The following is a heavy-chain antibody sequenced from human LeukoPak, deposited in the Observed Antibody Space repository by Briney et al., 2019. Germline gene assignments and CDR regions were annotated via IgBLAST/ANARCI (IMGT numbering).Heavy chain of an antibody. D-gene: IGHD5-18*01. Sequence: GGSLRLSCTASGFTFSSYEMNWVRQAPGKGLEWVSYISGSGYTLYYADSVKGRFTISRDNAKKSLYLQMSSLRAEDTAVYYCARVSIYSYGHFDFWGQGTLGTVSS. V-gene: IGHV3-48*03. CDR2: ISGSGYTL. J-gene: IGHJ4*02. CDR1: GFTFSSYE. CDR3: ARVSIYSYGHFDF.